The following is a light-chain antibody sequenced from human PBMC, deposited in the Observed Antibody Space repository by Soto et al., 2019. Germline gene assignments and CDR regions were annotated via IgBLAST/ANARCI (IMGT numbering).Light chain of an antibody. CDR2: EDN. J-gene: IGLJ3*02. CDR1: SSDVGSYNL. V-gene: IGLV2-23*01. CDR3: CSYAPISTVV. Sequence: QSALPQPTSVSGSPGQSITISCTGTSSDVGSYNLVSWYKQHPGKAPKLMIYEDNKRPSGVSNRFSGSKSGNTASLTISGLQAEDEAHYYCCSYAPISTVVFGGGTKLTVL.